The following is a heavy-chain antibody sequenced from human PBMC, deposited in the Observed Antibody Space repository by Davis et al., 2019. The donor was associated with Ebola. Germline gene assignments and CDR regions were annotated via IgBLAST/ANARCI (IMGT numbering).Heavy chain of an antibody. CDR2: INAGNGNT. D-gene: IGHD2-2*01. CDR3: ARGPHIVVLPNWFDP. J-gene: IGHJ5*02. CDR1: GYTFTSYA. Sequence: AASVKVSCKASGYTFTSYAMHWVRQAPGQRLEWMGWINAGNGNTKYSQKFQGRVTITRDTSASTAYMELSSLRSEDTAVYYCARGPHIVVLPNWFDPWGQGTLVTVSS. V-gene: IGHV1-3*01.